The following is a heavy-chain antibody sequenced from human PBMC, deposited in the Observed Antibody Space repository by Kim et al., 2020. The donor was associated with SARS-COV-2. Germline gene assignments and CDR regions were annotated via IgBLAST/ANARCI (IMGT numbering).Heavy chain of an antibody. Sequence: SETLSLTCTVSGGSISSYYWSWIRQPPGKGLEWIGHIFYSGSTNYNPSLKSRVTISVDTSKNQLSLKLISVTAADTAVDYCARGSTAPLNWFDPCGQGTL. CDR1: GGSISSYY. CDR3: ARGSTAPLNWFDP. CDR2: IFYSGST. D-gene: IGHD2-21*02. J-gene: IGHJ5*02. V-gene: IGHV4-59*13.